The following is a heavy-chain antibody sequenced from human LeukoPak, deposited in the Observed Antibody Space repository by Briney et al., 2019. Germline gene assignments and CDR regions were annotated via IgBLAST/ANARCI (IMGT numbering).Heavy chain of an antibody. J-gene: IGHJ6*03. V-gene: IGHV1-2*06. Sequence: GASVKVSCKASGYTFTAYFMHWVRQAPGQGLEWMGRINPNSGGTNYAQKFQGRVTMTRDTSISTAYMELSRLRSDDTAVYYCARSYGSGSYTAGYYYYMDVWGKGTTVTVSS. CDR2: INPNSGGT. CDR3: ARSYGSGSYTAGYYYYMDV. CDR1: GYTFTAYF. D-gene: IGHD3-10*01.